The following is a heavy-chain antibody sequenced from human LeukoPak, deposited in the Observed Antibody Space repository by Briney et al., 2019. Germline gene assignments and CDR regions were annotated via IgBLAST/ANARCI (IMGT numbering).Heavy chain of an antibody. CDR2: MNPNSGGT. CDR3: ARQGSNSSGWYPVDD. CDR1: GYTFTGYY. D-gene: IGHD6-19*01. J-gene: IGHJ4*02. V-gene: IGHV1-2*02. Sequence: ASVKVSCKASGYTFTGYYIPWVRQAPGQGLEWMGWMNPNSGGTKYAQTFQGRVTLTRDTSISTAYLELSSLTSDDTAVYFCARQGSNSSGWYPVDDWGQGTLVTVSS.